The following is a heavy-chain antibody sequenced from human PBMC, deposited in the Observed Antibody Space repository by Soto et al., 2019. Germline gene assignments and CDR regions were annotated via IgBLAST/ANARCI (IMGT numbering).Heavy chain of an antibody. V-gene: IGHV4-31*03. D-gene: IGHD2-2*01. J-gene: IGHJ6*02. CDR2: IYYSGST. CDR1: GGSISSGGYY. Sequence: QVQLQESGPGLVKPSQTLSLTCTVSGGSISSGGYYWSWIRQHPGKGLEWIGYIYYSGSTYYNPSLKSRLTISVDTSKNQFTLKLSSVTAADTAVYYCARDSRSYCSSTSCYDYYGMDVWGQGTTVTVSS. CDR3: ARDSRSYCSSTSCYDYYGMDV.